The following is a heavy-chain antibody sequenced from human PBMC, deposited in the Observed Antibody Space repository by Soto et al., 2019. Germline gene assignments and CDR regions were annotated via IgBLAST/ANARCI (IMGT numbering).Heavy chain of an antibody. D-gene: IGHD3-10*01. CDR2: IYYSGST. V-gene: IGHV4-59*01. Sequence: SETLSLNCNGVGDSLSCYSCRWLRQPTGNGLEWIGYIYYSGSTNYNPSLKSRVTISVDTSKNQFSLKLSSVTAADTAVYYCARVKNYYGSGSHITHYYFDYWGQGTMVPGSS. CDR1: GDSLSCYS. CDR3: ARVKNYYGSGSHITHYYFDY. J-gene: IGHJ4*02.